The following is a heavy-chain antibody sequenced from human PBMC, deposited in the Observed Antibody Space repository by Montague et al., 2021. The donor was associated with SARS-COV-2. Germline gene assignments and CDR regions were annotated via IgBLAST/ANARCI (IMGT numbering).Heavy chain of an antibody. Sequence: TLSLTCTASGASISNSTYSWGWIRQPAGKELEWIGRMFTSGSTTYNPSLKSRVTISVDTSKKQFSLRLNSVTAADTAVYYCVREGGSMTFDYWGQGILVTVSS. CDR1: GASISNSTYS. V-gene: IGHV4-61*02. CDR2: MFTSGST. J-gene: IGHJ4*02. CDR3: VREGGSMTFDY. D-gene: IGHD1-26*01.